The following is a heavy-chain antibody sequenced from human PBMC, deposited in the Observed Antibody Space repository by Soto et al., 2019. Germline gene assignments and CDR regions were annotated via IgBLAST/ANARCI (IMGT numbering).Heavy chain of an antibody. V-gene: IGHV3-23*01. Sequence: GGSLRLSCAASGFAFSTYAMTWVRQAPGKGLEWVSVISGSGGSSYYAASVKGRFTISRDNSKNTLFPQMNGLRAEDTAVYYCAKVTKRAAAGRYEYYKYGMDVWGQGTTVTVSS. J-gene: IGHJ6*02. CDR1: GFAFSTYA. CDR3: AKVTKRAAAGRYEYYKYGMDV. CDR2: ISGSGGSS. D-gene: IGHD6-13*01.